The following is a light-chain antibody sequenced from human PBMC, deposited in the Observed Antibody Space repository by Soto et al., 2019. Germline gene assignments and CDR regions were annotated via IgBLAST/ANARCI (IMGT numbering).Light chain of an antibody. J-gene: IGKJ1*01. CDR2: GAS. CDR3: QRYNNWPPWT. Sequence: EIVMTQSPATLSVSPGERATLSCRASQSVSSNLAWYQQKPGQAPRLLIYGASTRAAGITARFSGSGSGTEFTLTSSRLQSEDFAVYYCQRYNNWPPWTFGQGTKVDIK. CDR1: QSVSSN. V-gene: IGKV3-15*01.